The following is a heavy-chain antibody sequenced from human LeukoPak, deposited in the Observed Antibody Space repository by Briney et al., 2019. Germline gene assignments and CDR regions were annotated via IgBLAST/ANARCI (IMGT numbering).Heavy chain of an antibody. Sequence: ASVKVSCKASGYTFTSYDINWVRQATGQGLEWMGWMNPNGGNTGYAQKFQGRVTMTRNTFISTAYMELRSLRSDDTAVYYCARDGGIRVFDIWGQGTMVTVSS. CDR1: GYTFTSYD. D-gene: IGHD3-3*02. CDR2: MNPNGGNT. CDR3: ARDGGIRVFDI. V-gene: IGHV1-8*01. J-gene: IGHJ3*02.